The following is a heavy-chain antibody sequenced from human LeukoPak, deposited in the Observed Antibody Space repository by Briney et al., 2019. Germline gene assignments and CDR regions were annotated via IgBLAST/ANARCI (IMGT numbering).Heavy chain of an antibody. CDR3: AMAFPGRGDMDV. V-gene: IGHV1-69*02. J-gene: IGHJ6*03. Sequence: ASVKVSCKASGVTFSSYTISWVRQAPGQGLEWIGRIIPILGIANYAQKIQGRVRITADNSTSTAHMELSSLRSEDTAVYYCAMAFPGRGDMDVWGKGTTVTVSS. D-gene: IGHD1-26*01. CDR2: IIPILGIA. CDR1: GVTFSSYT.